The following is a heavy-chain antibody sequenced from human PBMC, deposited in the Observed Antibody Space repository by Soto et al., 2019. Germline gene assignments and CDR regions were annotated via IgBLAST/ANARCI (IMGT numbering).Heavy chain of an antibody. J-gene: IGHJ4*02. D-gene: IGHD6-19*01. Sequence: QLQLQESGPGLVKPSETLSLTCTVSGGSISSSSYYWGWIRQPPGKGLEWIGSIYYSGSTYYNPSLKSRVTISVDTSKNQFSLKLSSVTAADTAVYYCARAPKRGSGWYTFDYWGQGTLVTVSS. CDR1: GGSISSSSYY. V-gene: IGHV4-39*01. CDR3: ARAPKRGSGWYTFDY. CDR2: IYYSGST.